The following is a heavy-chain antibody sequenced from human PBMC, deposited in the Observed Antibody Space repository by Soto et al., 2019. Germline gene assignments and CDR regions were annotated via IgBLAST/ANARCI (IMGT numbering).Heavy chain of an antibody. CDR2: ISGSGGTT. CDR3: AKTANGWFRAFDI. Sequence: EVQLLESGGGLVQPGGSLRLSCAASGFTFSSYAMSWVRQAPGKGLEWVSAISGSGGTTYYADSVKGRFTFSRDNSKNTLYLQMNSLIAEDTAVYYCAKTANGWFRAFDIWGQGTMVTVSS. CDR1: GFTFSSYA. V-gene: IGHV3-23*01. D-gene: IGHD6-19*01. J-gene: IGHJ3*02.